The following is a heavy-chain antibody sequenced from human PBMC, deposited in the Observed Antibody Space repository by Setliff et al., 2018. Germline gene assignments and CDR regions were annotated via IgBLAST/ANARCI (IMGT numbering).Heavy chain of an antibody. D-gene: IGHD3-3*01. V-gene: IGHV4-34*01. CDR2: INHSGSP. Sequence: PSETLSLTCAVYGGSFSGYYWSWIRQPPGKGLEWIGEINHSGSPNYNPSLKSRVTISVDTSKTQFSLKRSSVTAADTAVYYCARVRYVFWSGSIDYWGQGTLVTVSS. CDR3: ARVRYVFWSGSIDY. J-gene: IGHJ4*02. CDR1: GGSFSGYY.